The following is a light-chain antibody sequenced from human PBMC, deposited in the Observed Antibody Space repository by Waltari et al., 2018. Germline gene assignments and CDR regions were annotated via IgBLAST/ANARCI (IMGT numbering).Light chain of an antibody. J-gene: IGLJ3*02. Sequence: QSELTQPPSASGPPGQRVTISCSGSRSNIGNNYVSWYQQLPGTAPKLLIYRNNQRPSGVPDRFSGSKSGTSASLAISGLRSEDEADYYCAVWDDSLSGRVFGGGTKVTVL. CDR3: AVWDDSLSGRV. V-gene: IGLV1-47*01. CDR2: RNN. CDR1: RSNIGNNY.